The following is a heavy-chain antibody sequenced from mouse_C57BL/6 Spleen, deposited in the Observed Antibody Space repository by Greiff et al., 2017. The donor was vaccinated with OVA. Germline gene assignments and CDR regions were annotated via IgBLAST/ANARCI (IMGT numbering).Heavy chain of an antibody. V-gene: IGHV1-52*01. CDR3: ARSHYYGSSYDYAMDY. CDR1: GYTFTSYW. CDR2: IDPSDSET. D-gene: IGHD1-1*01. Sequence: QVQLQQPGAELVRPGSSVKLSCKASGYTFTSYWMQWVKQRPIQGLEWIGNIDPSDSETHYNQKFKDKATLTVDKSSSTAYMQLSSLTSEDSAVYYCARSHYYGSSYDYAMDYWGQGTSVTVSS. J-gene: IGHJ4*01.